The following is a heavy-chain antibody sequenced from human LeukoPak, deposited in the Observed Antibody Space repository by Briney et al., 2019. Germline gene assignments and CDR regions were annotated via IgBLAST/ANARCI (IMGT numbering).Heavy chain of an antibody. J-gene: IGHJ2*01. CDR1: GASVRTVDYY. D-gene: IGHD4-23*01. CDR3: ARNYGGNRSYWYFDL. CDR2: IYYSGST. Sequence: SETLSLTCTVSGASVRTVDYYWNWIRQPPGKGLEWIGYIYYSGSTNYNPSLKSRVTISVDTSKNQFSLKLSSVTAADTAVYYCARNYGGNRSYWYFDLWGRGTLVTVSS. V-gene: IGHV4-61*08.